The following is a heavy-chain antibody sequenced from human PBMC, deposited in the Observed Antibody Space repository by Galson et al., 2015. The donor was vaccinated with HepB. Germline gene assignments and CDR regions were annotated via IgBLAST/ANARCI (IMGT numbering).Heavy chain of an antibody. J-gene: IGHJ6*02. V-gene: IGHV1-18*01. CDR3: ARDLIVVVPAARTNYYYYYGMDV. Sequence: SVKVSCKASGYTFTSYGISWVRQAPGQGLEWMGWISAYNGNTKYSQKFQGRVTITRDTSASTAYMELSSLRSEDTAVYYCARDLIVVVPAARTNYYYYYGMDVWGQGTTVTVSS. CDR2: ISAYNGNT. CDR1: GYTFTSYG. D-gene: IGHD2-2*01.